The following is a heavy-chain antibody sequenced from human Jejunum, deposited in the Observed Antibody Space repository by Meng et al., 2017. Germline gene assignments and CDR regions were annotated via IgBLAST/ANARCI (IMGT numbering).Heavy chain of an antibody. J-gene: IGHJ4*02. CDR3: ARGYSGSGRAY. CDR1: GFTFSTFW. D-gene: IGHD3-10*01. CDR2: ITGDASNT. Sequence: GGSLRLSCAASGFTFSTFWRYWVRQAPGKGLVWVSRITGDASNTTYADSVKGRFTISRDNAKNTLYLQMNSLRAEDTAVYYCARGYSGSGRAYWGQGALVTVSS. V-gene: IGHV3-74*03.